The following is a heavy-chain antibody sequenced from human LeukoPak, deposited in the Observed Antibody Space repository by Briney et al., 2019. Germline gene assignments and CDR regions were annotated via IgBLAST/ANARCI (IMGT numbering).Heavy chain of an antibody. D-gene: IGHD5-18*01. CDR1: GGSISSYY. CDR3: ARQGYRYGYPDH. CDR2: VYYSGST. V-gene: IGHV4-59*08. Sequence: SETLSLTCTVFGGSISSYYWSWIRQPPGKGLEWIGYVYYSGSTNYNPSLKSRVTISVDTSKNQFSLKLNSVTAADTAVYYCARQGYRYGYPDHWGQGTLVTVSS. J-gene: IGHJ4*02.